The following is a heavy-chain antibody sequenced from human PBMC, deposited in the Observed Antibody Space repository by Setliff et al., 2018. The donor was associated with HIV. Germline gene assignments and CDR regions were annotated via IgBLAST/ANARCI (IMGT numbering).Heavy chain of an antibody. V-gene: IGHV4-4*07. CDR1: GGSISSYY. CDR2: IYSSGST. CDR3: ARDRREEGMVRGVGLYYYYYMDV. J-gene: IGHJ6*03. Sequence: LSLTCTVSGGSISSYYWSWIRQPAGKGLEWIGRIYSSGSTNYNPSLKSRVTMSVDTSKNQFSLILSSVTAADTAVYYCARDRREEGMVRGVGLYYYYYMDVWGKGTTVTVSS. D-gene: IGHD3-10*01.